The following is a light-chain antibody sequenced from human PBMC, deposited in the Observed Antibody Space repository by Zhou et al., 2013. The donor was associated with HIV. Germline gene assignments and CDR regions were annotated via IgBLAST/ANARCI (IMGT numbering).Light chain of an antibody. CDR2: GAS. CDR3: QQYGTTPTT. Sequence: EIVLVQSPGTLSLSPGERATLSCRASQSVDSSFLAWYQHKPGQAPRLLIHGASTRATGIPDRFSGSASGTDFTLTISRLEPEDSSVYFCQQYGTTPTTFGQGTRLEIK. CDR1: QSVDSSF. V-gene: IGKV3-20*01. J-gene: IGKJ5*01.